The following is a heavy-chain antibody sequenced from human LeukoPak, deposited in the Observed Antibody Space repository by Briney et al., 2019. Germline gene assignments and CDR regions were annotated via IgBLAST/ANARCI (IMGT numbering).Heavy chain of an antibody. CDR2: IRSKAYGGTT. D-gene: IGHD5-18*01. Sequence: GGSLRLSCTASGFTFGDYAMSLFRQAPGKGLEWVGFIRSKAYGGTTEYAASVKGRFTISRDDSKSIAYLQMNSLKTEDTAVYYCTRIFAGYSYGDDAFDIWGQGTMVTVSS. CDR1: GFTFGDYA. J-gene: IGHJ3*02. CDR3: TRIFAGYSYGDDAFDI. V-gene: IGHV3-49*03.